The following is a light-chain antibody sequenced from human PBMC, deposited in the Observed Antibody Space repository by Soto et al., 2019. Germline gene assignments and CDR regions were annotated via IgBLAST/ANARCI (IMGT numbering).Light chain of an antibody. V-gene: IGKV4-1*01. J-gene: IGKJ1*01. CDR1: QNVLYSSKNKNY. CDR2: WAS. Sequence: DIVMTQSPDSLAVSLGKRATINCKSSQNVLYSSKNKNYLAWYQQKPGQPPNLLIYWASTRESGVPDRFSGSGSGTDFTLTISSLQAEDVAVYYCQRYYSSPWTFGQGTTVEIK. CDR3: QRYYSSPWT.